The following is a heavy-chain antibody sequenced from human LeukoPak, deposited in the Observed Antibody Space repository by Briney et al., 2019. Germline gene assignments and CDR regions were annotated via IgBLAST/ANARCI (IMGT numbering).Heavy chain of an antibody. J-gene: IGHJ3*02. Sequence: AGSLRLSCAASGFTFSSYNMNWVRQAPGKGLEWVSFISSGSLYIYYADSLKARFTISRDNAKNSLYLQMNSLRTDDTAVYYCARSGGSRGDAFDIWGQGTMVTVSS. CDR2: ISSGSLYI. CDR1: GFTFSSYN. CDR3: ARSGGSRGDAFDI. D-gene: IGHD2-15*01. V-gene: IGHV3-21*01.